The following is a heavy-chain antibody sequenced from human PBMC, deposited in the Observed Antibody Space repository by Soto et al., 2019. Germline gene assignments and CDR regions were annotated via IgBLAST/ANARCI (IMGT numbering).Heavy chain of an antibody. J-gene: IGHJ3*02. CDR2: ISSSSSTI. Sequence: LGGSLRLSCAASGFTFSDYYMNWVRQAPGKGLEWVSYISSSSSTIYYADSVKGRFTISRDNAKNSLYLQMNSLRDEDTAVYYCGGDSSGYFYPDAFDIWGQGTMVTVSS. D-gene: IGHD3-22*01. CDR1: GFTFSDYY. CDR3: GGDSSGYFYPDAFDI. V-gene: IGHV3-48*02.